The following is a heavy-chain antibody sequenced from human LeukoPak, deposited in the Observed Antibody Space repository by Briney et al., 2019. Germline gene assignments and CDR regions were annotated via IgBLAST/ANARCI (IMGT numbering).Heavy chain of an antibody. V-gene: IGHV3-7*01. CDR1: GFTFTKYW. CDR3: AKRTRLTSGWLFDY. CDR2: INQDGSEK. Sequence: PGGSLRLSCTASGFTFTKYWMTWVRQAPGKGLEWVANINQDGSEKYYVDSVKGRFTISRDNAKNSLYLQMNSLRAEDTAVYYCAKRTRLTSGWLFDYWGQGTLVTVSS. J-gene: IGHJ4*02. D-gene: IGHD6-19*01.